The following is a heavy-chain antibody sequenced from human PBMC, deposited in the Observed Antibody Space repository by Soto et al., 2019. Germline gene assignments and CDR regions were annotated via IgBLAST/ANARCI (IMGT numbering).Heavy chain of an antibody. CDR1: GFTFSYYW. D-gene: IGHD1-26*01. J-gene: IGHJ3*02. Sequence: EVQLVESGGGLVQPGESLRLSCAASGFTFSYYWMHWVRQAPGKGLVWVSRIHSDGSSTTYADSVKGRFTISRDNARNKGYLQMNSLRVEDTAVYYCARGDRGAFDIWGQGTVVTVSS. CDR2: IHSDGSST. V-gene: IGHV3-74*01. CDR3: ARGDRGAFDI.